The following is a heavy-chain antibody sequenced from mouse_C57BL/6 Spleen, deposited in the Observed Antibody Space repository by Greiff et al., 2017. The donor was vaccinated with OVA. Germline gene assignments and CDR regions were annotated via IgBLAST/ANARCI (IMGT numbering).Heavy chain of an antibody. V-gene: IGHV1-80*01. CDR2: IYPGDGDT. Sequence: VQLQQSGAELVKPGASVKISCKASGYAFSSYWMNWVKQRPGKGLEWIGQIYPGDGDTNYNGKFKGKATLTADKSSSTAYMQLSSLTSEDSAVYFCASLPSTVVAPYWYFDVWGTGTTVTVSS. CDR3: ASLPSTVVAPYWYFDV. J-gene: IGHJ1*03. D-gene: IGHD1-1*01. CDR1: GYAFSSYW.